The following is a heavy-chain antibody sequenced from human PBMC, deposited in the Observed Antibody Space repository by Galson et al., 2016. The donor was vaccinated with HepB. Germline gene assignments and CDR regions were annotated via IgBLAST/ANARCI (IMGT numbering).Heavy chain of an antibody. V-gene: IGHV3-20*04. D-gene: IGHD3-9*01. J-gene: IGHJ4*02. CDR1: GFQFDDYG. CDR2: INWNGGST. CDR3: ARATPYYDILTGYYNYYFDY. Sequence: SLRLSCAASGFQFDDYGMSWVRQAPGKGLEWVSGINWNGGSTGYVDSVKGRFTISRDNAKNSLYLQMNSLRAEDTALYYCARATPYYDILTGYYNYYFDYWGQGTLVTVSS.